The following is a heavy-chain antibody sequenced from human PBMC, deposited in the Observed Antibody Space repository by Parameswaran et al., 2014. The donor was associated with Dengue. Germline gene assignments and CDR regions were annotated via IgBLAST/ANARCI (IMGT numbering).Heavy chain of an antibody. D-gene: IGHD1-26*01. Sequence: AGGSLRLSCAVYGGSFSGYYWSWIRQPPGKGLEWIGEINHSGSTNYNPSLKSRVTISVDTSKNQFSLKLSSVTAADTAVYYCARGVGYDYWGQGTLVTVSS. V-gene: IGHV4-34*01. J-gene: IGHJ4*02. CDR2: INHSGST. CDR3: ARGVGYDY. CDR1: GGSFSGYY.